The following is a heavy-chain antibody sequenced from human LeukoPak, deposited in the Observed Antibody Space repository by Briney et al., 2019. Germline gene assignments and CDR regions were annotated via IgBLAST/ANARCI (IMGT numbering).Heavy chain of an antibody. J-gene: IGHJ4*02. CDR3: ARGCRAYSGWYGIDY. CDR1: AFIFNNYY. Sequence: KPGGSLRLSCAASAFIFNNYYMSWIRQAPEKGLECVSYISNSGSTMFYADSVKGRFTISRDNAKNSLYLQMNSLRAEDTAVYYCARGCRAYSGWYGIDYWGQGTLVTVSS. V-gene: IGHV3-11*01. D-gene: IGHD6-19*01. CDR2: ISNSGSTM.